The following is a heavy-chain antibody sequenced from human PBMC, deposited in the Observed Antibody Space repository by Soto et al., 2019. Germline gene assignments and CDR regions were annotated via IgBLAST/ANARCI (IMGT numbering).Heavy chain of an antibody. CDR2: ISSSSSYI. V-gene: IGHV3-21*01. D-gene: IGHD5-18*01. CDR3: ARIVDTAMVPFDY. CDR1: GFTFSSYS. Sequence: GGSLRLSCAASGFTFSSYSMNWVRQAPGKGLEWVSSISSSSSYIYYADSVEGRFTISRDNAKNSLYLQMNSLRAEDTAVYYCARIVDTAMVPFDYWGQGTLVTVSS. J-gene: IGHJ4*02.